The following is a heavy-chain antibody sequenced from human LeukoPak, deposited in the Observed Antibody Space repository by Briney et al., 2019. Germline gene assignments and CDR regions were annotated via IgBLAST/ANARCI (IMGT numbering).Heavy chain of an antibody. D-gene: IGHD5-18*01. CDR3: ARARPDTAMAVDY. V-gene: IGHV4-59*01. CDR2: IYNSGST. Sequence: PSETLSLTCTVSGGPISIYYWSWIRQPPGKGMEWVGYIYNSGSTNYNPSLKSRVTISVDTSKNQFSLKLSSVTAADTAVYYCARARPDTAMAVDYWGQGTLVTVSS. J-gene: IGHJ4*02. CDR1: GGPISIYY.